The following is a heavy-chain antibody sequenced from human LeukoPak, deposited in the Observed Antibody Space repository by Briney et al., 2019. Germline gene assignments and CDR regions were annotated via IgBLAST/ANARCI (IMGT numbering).Heavy chain of an antibody. CDR2: ISGSGDGT. CDR3: PKGADGWAIVPAAIAY. Sequence: GGSLRLSCAASGFTFSSYTMSWVRQAPGRGLEWVSAISGSGDGTYYTDSVKGRFTISRANSKNSLYLQMNSRRAEYADLYSCPKGADGWAIVPAAIAYWGQGTLVTVSS. CDR1: GFTFSSYT. J-gene: IGHJ4*02. D-gene: IGHD2-2*01. V-gene: IGHV3-23*01.